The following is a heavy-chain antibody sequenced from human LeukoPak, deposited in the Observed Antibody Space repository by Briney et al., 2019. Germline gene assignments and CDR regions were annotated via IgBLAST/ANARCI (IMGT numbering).Heavy chain of an antibody. CDR1: GYTFTSYY. Sequence: ASVKFSCKASGYTFTSYYMHWVRQAPGQGLEWMGIINPSGGSTSYAQKFQGRVPMTRDTSTSTVYMELSSLRSEDTAVYYCARGGPEYLSDYWGQGTLVTVSS. D-gene: IGHD2-2*02. J-gene: IGHJ4*02. V-gene: IGHV1-46*01. CDR2: INPSGGST. CDR3: ARGGPEYLSDY.